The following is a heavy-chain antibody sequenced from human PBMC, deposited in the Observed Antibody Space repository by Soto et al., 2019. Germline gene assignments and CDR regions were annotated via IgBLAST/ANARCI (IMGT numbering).Heavy chain of an antibody. CDR1: GYTFTSHG. CDR3: AGVRAQYCSGGSCLPQSDY. J-gene: IGHJ4*02. D-gene: IGHD2-15*01. CDR2: IGTYTSNT. V-gene: IGHV1-18*01. Sequence: QVQLVQSGAEVKKPGASVKVSCKASGYTFTSHGISWVRQAPGQGLEWMGWIGTYTSNTNYAQKLQGRVTMTTDTTTRTAYMELRSLGFDDTAVYYWAGVRAQYCSGGSCLPQSDYWGQGTPVTVSS.